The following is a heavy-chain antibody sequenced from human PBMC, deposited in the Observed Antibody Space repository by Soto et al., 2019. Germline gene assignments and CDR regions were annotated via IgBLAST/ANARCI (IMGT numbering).Heavy chain of an antibody. J-gene: IGHJ6*02. CDR2: ISSYNGNT. Sequence: GASVKVSCKASGYTFINSGISWGRQAPGQGLEWMGWISSYNGNTNYAQKLQGRVTMTTDTSTTTAYMELRSLRSDDTAVYYCARDRPTSSIRARDYYYAMDVWGQGTTVTVSS. D-gene: IGHD6-6*01. V-gene: IGHV1-18*01. CDR1: GYTFINSG. CDR3: ARDRPTSSIRARDYYYAMDV.